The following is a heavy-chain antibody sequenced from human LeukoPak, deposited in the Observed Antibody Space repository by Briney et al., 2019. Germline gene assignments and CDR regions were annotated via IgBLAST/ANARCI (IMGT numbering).Heavy chain of an antibody. CDR3: ARDTSYSWYDTFGDY. J-gene: IGHJ4*02. V-gene: IGHV1-18*01. CDR2: ISASNGNT. D-gene: IGHD6-13*01. CDR1: GYTFTSYG. Sequence: ASVKVSCKASGYTFTSYGISWVRQAPGQGLEWMGWISASNGNTDHAQQFQGRVTMTRDTSTTTAYMELRSLRSDDTAVYYCARDTSYSWYDTFGDYWGQGTLVTVSS.